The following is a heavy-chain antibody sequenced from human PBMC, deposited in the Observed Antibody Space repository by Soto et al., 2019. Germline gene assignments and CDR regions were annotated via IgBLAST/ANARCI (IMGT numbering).Heavy chain of an antibody. J-gene: IGHJ4*02. Sequence: EVQLVESGGGLVQPGGSLKLSCAASGFTFSGSAMHWVRQAPGKGLEWVGRIRSKANSYATAYAASVKGRFTISRDDSKNTAYLQMNSLKHEDTAVYYCTRHSWGWLHWDYWGQGTLVTVAS. D-gene: IGHD5-12*01. CDR2: IRSKANSYAT. CDR3: TRHSWGWLHWDY. CDR1: GFTFSGSA. V-gene: IGHV3-73*02.